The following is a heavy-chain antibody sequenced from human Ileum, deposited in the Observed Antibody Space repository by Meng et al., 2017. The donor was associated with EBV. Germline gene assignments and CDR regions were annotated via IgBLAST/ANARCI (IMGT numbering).Heavy chain of an antibody. CDR3: ARVGQWLPIDY. J-gene: IGHJ4*02. CDR2: IYHSGST. V-gene: IGHV4-4*02. CDR1: GGSSSSSNW. Sequence: VPMRESAPGRVKPSGTLALCCACSGGSSSSSNWWSWVRQPPGKGLEWIGEIYHSGSTNYNPSLKSRVTISVDKSKNQFSLNLSSVTAADTAVYYCARVGQWLPIDYWGQGTLVTVSS. D-gene: IGHD6-19*01.